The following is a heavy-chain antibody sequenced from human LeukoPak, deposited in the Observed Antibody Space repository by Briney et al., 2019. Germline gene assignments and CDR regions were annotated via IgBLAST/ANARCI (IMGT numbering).Heavy chain of an antibody. V-gene: IGHV1-18*01. J-gene: IGHJ4*02. CDR3: ARDPLPSGYSPDFDY. CDR1: GYTFTSYG. Sequence: GASVKVSCKASGYTFTSYGISWVRQAPGQGLEWMGWISAYNGNTNYAQKLQGRVTMTTDTSTSTAYMELRSLRPDDTAVYYCARDPLPSGYSPDFDYWGQGTLVTVSS. D-gene: IGHD3-22*01. CDR2: ISAYNGNT.